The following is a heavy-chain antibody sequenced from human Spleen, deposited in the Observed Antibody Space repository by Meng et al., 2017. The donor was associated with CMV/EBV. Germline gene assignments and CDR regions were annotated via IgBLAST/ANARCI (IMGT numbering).Heavy chain of an antibody. D-gene: IGHD6-25*01. V-gene: IGHV4-34*11. J-gene: IGHJ4*02. CDR2: ISYNGNS. Sequence: QVQLQQWGAGLLKPSETLSLTCSVYGGSFSGYSWSWSRQPPGKGLEWIGYISYNGNSYYNSSLKSRVTISADTSKNQFSLNLGSVTAADTAVYYCARDRGSSGGCDFWGQGTLVTVSS. CDR3: ARDRGSSGGCDF. CDR1: GGSFSGYS.